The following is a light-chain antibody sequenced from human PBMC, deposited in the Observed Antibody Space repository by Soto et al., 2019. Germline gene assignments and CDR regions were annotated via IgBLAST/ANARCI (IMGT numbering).Light chain of an antibody. V-gene: IGKV4-1*01. J-gene: IGKJ3*01. CDR2: WAS. Sequence: DIVMTQSPDSLAVSLGERATINCKPSQSVLYSSNNKNYLAWYQQKPGQPPKLLIYWASTRESGVPDRFSGSGSGTDFTLTISSLQAEDVAVYYCQQYSSTPFTFGPGTKVDIK. CDR3: QQYSSTPFT. CDR1: QSVLYSSNNKNY.